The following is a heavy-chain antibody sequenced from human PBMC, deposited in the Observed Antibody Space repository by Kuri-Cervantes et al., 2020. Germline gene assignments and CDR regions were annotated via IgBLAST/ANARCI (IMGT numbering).Heavy chain of an antibody. D-gene: IGHD6-13*01. J-gene: IGHJ5*02. CDR1: GGTFSSYA. V-gene: IGHV1-69*13. CDR3: ARDRGPYSSSWYGRVPGWFDP. CDR2: IIPMFDTT. Sequence: SVKVSCKASGGTFSSYAISWVRQAPGQGLEWMGGIIPMFDTTEYAQKFQGRVTITADESTSTAYMELSSLRSEDTAVYYCARDRGPYSSSWYGRVPGWFDPWGQGTLVTVSS.